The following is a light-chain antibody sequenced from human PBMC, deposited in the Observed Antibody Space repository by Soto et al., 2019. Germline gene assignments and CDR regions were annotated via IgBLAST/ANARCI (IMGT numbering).Light chain of an antibody. J-gene: IGKJ2*01. CDR1: QSVSSSY. CDR3: QQYGSSYT. V-gene: IGKV3-20*01. CDR2: GAS. Sequence: EIVLTQSPGTLSLSPGERATLSCRASQSVSSSYLAWYQQKPGQAPRLLIYGASSRATGIPDRFSGSGSGTDFTLTISRLEPEDFGVYYCQQYGSSYTLGQGTKLEIK.